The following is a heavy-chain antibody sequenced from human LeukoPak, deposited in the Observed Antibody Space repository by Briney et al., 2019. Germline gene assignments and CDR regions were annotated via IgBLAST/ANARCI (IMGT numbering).Heavy chain of an antibody. CDR1: RGTFNNSA. Sequence: SVRLSCKTSRGTFNNSAISWVRQAPGQGLEWLGGIMPLFPTAGYAQKFQGRVTITKDESTRTVYSQLTSLTSDDTAVYYCARDVHGDYGSGWFDPWGQGTLVSVSS. CDR3: ARDVHGDYGSGWFDP. J-gene: IGHJ5*02. D-gene: IGHD4-17*01. V-gene: IGHV1-69*05. CDR2: IMPLFPTA.